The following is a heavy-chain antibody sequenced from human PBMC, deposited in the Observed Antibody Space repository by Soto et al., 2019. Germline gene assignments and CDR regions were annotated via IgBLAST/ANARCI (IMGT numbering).Heavy chain of an antibody. D-gene: IGHD6-13*01. CDR2: INAGNGNT. J-gene: IGHJ6*02. CDR3: ARDLLVAAGYYYYYGMDV. CDR1: GYTFTSYA. Sequence: ASVKVSCKASGYTFTSYAMHWVRQAPGQRLEWMGRINAGNGNTKYSQKFQGRVTITRDTSASTAYMELSSLRSEDTAVYYCARDLLVAAGYYYYYGMDVWGQGTTVTVSS. V-gene: IGHV1-3*01.